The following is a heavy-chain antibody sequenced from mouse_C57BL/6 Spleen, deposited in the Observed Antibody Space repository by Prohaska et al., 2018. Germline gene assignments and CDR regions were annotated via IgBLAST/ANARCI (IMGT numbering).Heavy chain of an antibody. CDR2: ILPGSGST. J-gene: IGHJ1*03. V-gene: IGHV1-9*01. CDR3: ARRWGNYVYFDV. Sequence: QVQLQQSGAELMKPGASVKLSCKPTGYTFTGYWIEWVKQRPGHGLEWIGEILPGSGSTNYNEKFKGKATFTADTSSNTAYMELSSRATEDSAIYYCARRWGNYVYFDVWGTGTTVTVSS. CDR1: GYTFTGYW. D-gene: IGHD2-1*01.